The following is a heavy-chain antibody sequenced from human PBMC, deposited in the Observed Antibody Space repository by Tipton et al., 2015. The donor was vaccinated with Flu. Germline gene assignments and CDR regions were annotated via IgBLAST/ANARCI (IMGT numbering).Heavy chain of an antibody. CDR3: ARDRFDWNYFDY. D-gene: IGHD3-9*01. V-gene: IGHV1-2*02. J-gene: IGHJ4*02. CDR1: GYTLTGYN. Sequence: QLVQSGAEVKKPGASVKVSCKASGYTLTGYNIYWVRQAPGQGLEWMGWINPTSGGTKYAQKFQGRVTMTRDTSISTAYMDLSSLRSDDTAVYYCARDRFDWNYFDYWGQGTLVTVSS. CDR2: INPTSGGT.